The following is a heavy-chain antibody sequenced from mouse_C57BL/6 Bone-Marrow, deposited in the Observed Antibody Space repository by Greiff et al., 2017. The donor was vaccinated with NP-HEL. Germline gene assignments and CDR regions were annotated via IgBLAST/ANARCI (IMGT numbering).Heavy chain of an antibody. CDR3: ARGGGLRRGDY. J-gene: IGHJ2*01. V-gene: IGHV5-4*03. CDR1: GFTFSSYA. CDR2: ISDGGSYT. D-gene: IGHD2-4*01. Sequence: EVKLVESGGGLVKPGGSLKLSCAASGFTFSSYAMSWVRQTPEKRLEWVATISDGGSYTYYPDNVKGRFTISRDNAKNNLYLQMSHLKSEDTAMYYCARGGGLRRGDYWGQGTTLTVSS.